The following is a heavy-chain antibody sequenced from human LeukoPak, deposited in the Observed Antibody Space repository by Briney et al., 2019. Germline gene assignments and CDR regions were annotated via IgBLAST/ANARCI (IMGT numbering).Heavy chain of an antibody. CDR2: IRYDGNNN. CDR1: GFTFSSYG. Sequence: GGSLRLSCAASGFTFSSYGMHWVRQAPGKGLEWVAFIRYDGNNNYYVESVKGRFTISRDNSKNTLYLQMNSLRLEDTAVYYCAKGYCSSNSCPLDYWGQGTLVTVSS. V-gene: IGHV3-30*02. D-gene: IGHD2-2*01. CDR3: AKGYCSSNSCPLDY. J-gene: IGHJ4*02.